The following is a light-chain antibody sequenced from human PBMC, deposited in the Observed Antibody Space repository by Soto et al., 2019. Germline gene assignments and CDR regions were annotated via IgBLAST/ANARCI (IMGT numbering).Light chain of an antibody. V-gene: IGKV3-15*01. Sequence: EIVMTQSPATLSVSPGERATLSCRASQSVSRNLAWYQQRPGRAPRLLIYDASTRATDIPARFSGSVSGTEFTLTISSLQSEDFAVYYCQQYNNWPLYTFGQGNKLEIK. J-gene: IGKJ2*01. CDR1: QSVSRN. CDR3: QQYNNWPLYT. CDR2: DAS.